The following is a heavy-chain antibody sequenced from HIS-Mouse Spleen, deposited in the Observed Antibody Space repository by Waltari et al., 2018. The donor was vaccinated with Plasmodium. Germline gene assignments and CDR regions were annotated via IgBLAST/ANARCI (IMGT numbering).Heavy chain of an antibody. CDR3: ASSWYWYFDL. V-gene: IGHV3-7*01. Sequence: EVQLVESGGCLVQPGGSLRLSCAASGLPFSSYWMSWVRPAPGKGREWVANIKQDGSEKYYVDSVKGRFTISRDNAKNSLYLQMNSLRAEDTAVYYCASSWYWYFDLWGRGTLVTVSS. J-gene: IGHJ2*01. CDR2: IKQDGSEK. CDR1: GLPFSSYW. D-gene: IGHD6-13*01.